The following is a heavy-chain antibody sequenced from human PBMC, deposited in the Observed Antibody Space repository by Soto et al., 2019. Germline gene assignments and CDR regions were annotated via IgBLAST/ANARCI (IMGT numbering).Heavy chain of an antibody. Sequence: ASVKVSCKASGYTFTSYYMHWVRQAPGQGLEWMGIINPSGGSTSYAQKFQGRVTMTRYTSTSTVYMELSSLRSEDTAVYYCARDMGRLYYYYGMDVWGQGTTVTVSS. V-gene: IGHV1-46*01. CDR1: GYTFTSYY. CDR3: ARDMGRLYYYYGMDV. D-gene: IGHD1-26*01. CDR2: INPSGGST. J-gene: IGHJ6*02.